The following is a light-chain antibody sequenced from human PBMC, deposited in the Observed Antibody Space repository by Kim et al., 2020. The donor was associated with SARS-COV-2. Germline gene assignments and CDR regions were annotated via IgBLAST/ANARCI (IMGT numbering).Light chain of an antibody. CDR2: ATS. V-gene: IGKV1-39*01. Sequence: SIGDRVTITCRASQSISTYLSWYQQKPGKAPKLLIYATSRLQSGVPSRFSGSGSGTDFTLTISTMQPEDFATYYCQQSYSSPSSTFGGGTKVDIK. CDR1: QSISTY. J-gene: IGKJ4*01. CDR3: QQSYSSPSST.